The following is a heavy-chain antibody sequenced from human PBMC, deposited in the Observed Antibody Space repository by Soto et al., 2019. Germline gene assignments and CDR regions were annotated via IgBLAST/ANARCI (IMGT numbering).Heavy chain of an antibody. CDR3: ARHCSGGSCYGGQFDY. V-gene: IGHV1-69*13. CDR2: IIPIFGTA. Sequence: GASVKVSCKASGGTFSSYAISWVRQAPGQGLERMGGIIPIFGTANYAQKFQGRVTITADESTSTAYMELSSLRSEDTAVYYCARHCSGGSCYGGQFDYWGQGTLVTVSS. D-gene: IGHD2-15*01. CDR1: GGTFSSYA. J-gene: IGHJ4*02.